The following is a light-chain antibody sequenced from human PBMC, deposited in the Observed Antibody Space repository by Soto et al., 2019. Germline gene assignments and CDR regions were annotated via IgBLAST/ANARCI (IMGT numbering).Light chain of an antibody. V-gene: IGKV3-15*01. CDR3: QQYNDWPPIN. CDR2: GAS. CDR1: QSVSIL. J-gene: IGKJ5*01. Sequence: EIVMTQSPAALSVSPGERATLSCRASQSVSILLAWFQQKPGQAPRLLIYGASTRVTGVPSRFSGSGSGTEFTLTIISLQSEDFAVYYCQQYNDWPPINFGQGTRLEIK.